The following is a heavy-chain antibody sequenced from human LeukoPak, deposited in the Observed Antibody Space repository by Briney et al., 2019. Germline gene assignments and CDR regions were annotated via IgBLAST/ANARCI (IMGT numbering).Heavy chain of an antibody. CDR1: GGTFSSYA. V-gene: IGHV1-69*05. Sequence: RASVKVSCKASGGTFSSYAISWVRQAPGQGLEWMGRVIPIFGTANYAQKFQGRVTITTDESTSTAYMELSSLRSEDTAVYYCARGVVRGVNVVGVDYWGQGTLVTVSS. D-gene: IGHD3-10*01. J-gene: IGHJ4*02. CDR3: ARGVVRGVNVVGVDY. CDR2: VIPIFGTA.